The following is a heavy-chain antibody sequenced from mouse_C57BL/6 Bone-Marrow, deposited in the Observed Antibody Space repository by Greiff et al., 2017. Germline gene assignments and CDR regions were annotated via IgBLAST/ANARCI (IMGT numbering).Heavy chain of an antibody. CDR3: ARDFFRDY. Sequence: EVMLVESGGGLVQPGGSLKLSCAASGFTFSDYGMAWVRQAPRKGPEWVAFISNLAYSIYYADTVTGRFTISRENAKNTLYLEMSSLRSEDTAMYYCARDFFRDYWGQGTAVTVSS. CDR1: GFTFSDYG. CDR2: ISNLAYSI. J-gene: IGHJ4*01. V-gene: IGHV5-15*04.